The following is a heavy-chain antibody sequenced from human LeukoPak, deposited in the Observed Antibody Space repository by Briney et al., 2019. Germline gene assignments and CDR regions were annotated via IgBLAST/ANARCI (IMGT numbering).Heavy chain of an antibody. CDR2: INHSGST. V-gene: IGHV4-34*01. J-gene: IGHJ5*02. CDR3: ARAHYYDSSGYSAFDP. Sequence: PSETLSLTCAVYGGSFRGYYWSWLRQPPGKGLEWIGEINHSGSTNYNPSLKSRVTISVDTSKNQFSLKLSSVTAADTAVYYCARAHYYDSSGYSAFDPWGQGTLVTVSS. D-gene: IGHD3-22*01. CDR1: GGSFRGYY.